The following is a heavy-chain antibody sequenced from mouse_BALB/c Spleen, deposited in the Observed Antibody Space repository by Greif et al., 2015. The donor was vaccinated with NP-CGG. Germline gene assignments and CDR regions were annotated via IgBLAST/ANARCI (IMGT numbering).Heavy chain of an antibody. Sequence: EVKLVESGGGLVKPGGSLKLSCAASGFTFSSYAMSWVRQTPEKRLEWVASISSGGSTYYPDSVKGRFTISRDNARNILYLQMSSLRSEDTAMYYCARGATARANWFAYWGQGTLVTVSA. CDR3: ARGATARANWFAY. J-gene: IGHJ3*01. CDR2: ISSGGST. CDR1: GFTFSSYA. V-gene: IGHV5-6-5*01. D-gene: IGHD3-2*01.